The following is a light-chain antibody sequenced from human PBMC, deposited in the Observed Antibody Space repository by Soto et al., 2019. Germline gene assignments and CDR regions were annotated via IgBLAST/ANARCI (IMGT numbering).Light chain of an antibody. Sequence: EIVLTQSPATLSLSPGERATLSCRASQSVSSNLAWYQQKPGQAPRLLIYGASTRATGIPARFSGSGSGTEFTLTISSLEPEDAAVYYCQQRSNWPPITFGQGTRLEIK. CDR1: QSVSSN. V-gene: IGKV3-11*01. J-gene: IGKJ5*01. CDR3: QQRSNWPPIT. CDR2: GAS.